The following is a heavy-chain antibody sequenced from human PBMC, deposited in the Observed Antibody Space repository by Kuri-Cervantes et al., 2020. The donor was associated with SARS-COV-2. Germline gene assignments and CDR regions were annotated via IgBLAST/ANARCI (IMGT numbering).Heavy chain of an antibody. D-gene: IGHD3-22*01. CDR3: TRAGYDNSGYYYSFDF. Sequence: SCTVPGGSISTYYWSWIRQPPGKGLEWIGYLYYSGSTNYNPSLKSRVTISSDTSKNQFSLKLSSVTAADTAVYYCTRAGYDNSGYYYSFDFWGQGTLVTVSS. CDR2: LYYSGST. CDR1: GGSISTYY. V-gene: IGHV4-59*01. J-gene: IGHJ4*02.